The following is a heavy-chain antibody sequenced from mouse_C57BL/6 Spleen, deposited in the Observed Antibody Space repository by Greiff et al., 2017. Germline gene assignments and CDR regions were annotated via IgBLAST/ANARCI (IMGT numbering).Heavy chain of an antibody. CDR2: IYPGSGNT. D-gene: IGHD2-2*01. J-gene: IGHJ4*01. Sequence: VKLQESGAELVRPGASVKLSCKASGYTFTDYYINWVKQRPGQGLEWIARIYPGSGNTYYNEKFKGKATLTAEKSSSTAYMQLSSLTSEDSAVYFCARWFGYYAMDYWGQGTSVTVSS. CDR1: GYTFTDYY. V-gene: IGHV1-76*01. CDR3: ARWFGYYAMDY.